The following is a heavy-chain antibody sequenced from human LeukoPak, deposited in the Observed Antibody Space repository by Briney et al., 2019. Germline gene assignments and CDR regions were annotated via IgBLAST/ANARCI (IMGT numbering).Heavy chain of an antibody. CDR3: ARDLYYYDSSGYYLWGFDI. CDR2: IYTSGST. J-gene: IGHJ3*02. V-gene: IGHV4-61*02. Sequence: SETLSLTCSVSGGSLSSGSYYWSWIRQPAGKGLEWIGRIYTSGSTNYNPSLKSRVTISVDTSKNQFSLKLSSVTAADTAVYYCARDLYYYDSSGYYLWGFDIWGQGTMVTVSS. D-gene: IGHD3-22*01. CDR1: GGSLSSGSYY.